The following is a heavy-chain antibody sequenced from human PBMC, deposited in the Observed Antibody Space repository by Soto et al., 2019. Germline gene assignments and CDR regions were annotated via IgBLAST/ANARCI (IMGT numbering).Heavy chain of an antibody. Sequence: SLKISCAASGCTFSSYGMHWVRQAPGKGLEWVAVIWYDGSNKYYADSVKGRFTISRDNSKNTLYLQMNSLRAEDTAVYYCAKGRAITMIVVVPFDYWGQGTLVTVSS. CDR1: GCTFSSYG. J-gene: IGHJ4*02. V-gene: IGHV3-33*06. CDR2: IWYDGSNK. D-gene: IGHD3-22*01. CDR3: AKGRAITMIVVVPFDY.